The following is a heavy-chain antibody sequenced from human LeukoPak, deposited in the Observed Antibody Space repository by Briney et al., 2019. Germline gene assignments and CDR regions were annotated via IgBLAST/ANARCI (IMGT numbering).Heavy chain of an antibody. CDR2: VYYSGGT. V-gene: IGHV4-39*02. D-gene: IGHD1-1*01. J-gene: IGHJ5*01. Sequence: PSETLSLTCAVSGASTSSSIHYWGWVRQPPGKGLEWIGSVYYSGGTYYNPSLESRLTISVDTSNNRFSLKLKSVTAADTAVFYCARVTTGSTTLDSWGQGILVTVSS. CDR1: GASTSSSIHY. CDR3: ARVTTGSTTLDS.